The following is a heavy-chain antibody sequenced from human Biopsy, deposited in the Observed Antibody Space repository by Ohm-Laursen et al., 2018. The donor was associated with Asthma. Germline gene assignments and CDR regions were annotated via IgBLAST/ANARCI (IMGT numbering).Heavy chain of an antibody. CDR3: ARVDAIMISGDFYFYSGFDL. D-gene: IGHD3-16*01. Sequence: GASVKVSCKTSGYTFIGYHIHWVRQAPGQGLEWMGRINPNSGGTNYAQKFQGRVTMTSDTSISTAYMEMSSLRSEDTAVYYCARVDAIMISGDFYFYSGFDLWGQGTTVRVSS. J-gene: IGHJ6*02. CDR1: GYTFIGYH. V-gene: IGHV1-2*06. CDR2: INPNSGGT.